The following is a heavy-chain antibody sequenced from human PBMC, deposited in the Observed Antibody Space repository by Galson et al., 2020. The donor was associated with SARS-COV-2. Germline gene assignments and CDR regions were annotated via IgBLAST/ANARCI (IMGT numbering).Heavy chain of an antibody. V-gene: IGHV5-51*01. J-gene: IGHJ4*02. CDR2: IYPDDSDT. Sequence: GESLKISCKGSAYSFSKFWIGWVRQMPGKGLEYMGVIYPDDSDTIYSPSFQGQVTISADKSISTAYLQWSSLKASDTAMYYCTRHAVVPGTHFGSWGQGTLVTVSS. CDR3: TRHAVVPGTHFGS. CDR1: AYSFSKFW. D-gene: IGHD2-21*02.